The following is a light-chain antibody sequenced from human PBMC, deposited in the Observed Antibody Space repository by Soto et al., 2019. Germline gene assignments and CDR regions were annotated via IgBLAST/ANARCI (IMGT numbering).Light chain of an antibody. J-gene: IGLJ1*01. V-gene: IGLV2-14*03. CDR3: SSYTSSSTLGGV. Sequence: QSVLTQPASVSWSPGQSITISCTGTSSDVGGYNYVSWYQHHPGKAPKLMIYDVSNRPSGVSNRFSGSKSGNTASLTISGLQAEDEADYYCSSYTSSSTLGGVFGTGTKVTVL. CDR1: SSDVGGYNY. CDR2: DVS.